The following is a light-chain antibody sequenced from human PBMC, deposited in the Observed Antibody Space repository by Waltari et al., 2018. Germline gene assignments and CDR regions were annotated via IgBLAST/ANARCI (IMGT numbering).Light chain of an antibody. V-gene: IGKV1-5*03. J-gene: IGKJ2*03. CDR1: QTIDYW. CDR3: QQYNTYTYS. Sequence: DIQMTQSPSTLSASVGDRVTITCRASQTIDYWLAWYQQKPGNAPKLLIYRASTLKSGVPARFSGSGSGTEFTLTISSLQPDDFATYYCQQYNTYTYSFGQGTNLEIK. CDR2: RAS.